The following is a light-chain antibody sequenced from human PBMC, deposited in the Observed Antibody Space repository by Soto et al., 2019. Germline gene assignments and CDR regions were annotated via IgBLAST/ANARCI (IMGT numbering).Light chain of an antibody. CDR1: QSVGSN. V-gene: IGKV3-15*01. J-gene: IGKJ1*01. CDR2: GAS. CDR3: QQYNNWPPDRT. Sequence: EIVMTQSPATLSVSPGERATLSCRASQSVGSNLAWYQQKPGQAPSLLIYGASTRATGSPPRWSGSGSWTEFTLTISSLQSEDFAIYFCQQYNNWPPDRTFGQGTKVEIK.